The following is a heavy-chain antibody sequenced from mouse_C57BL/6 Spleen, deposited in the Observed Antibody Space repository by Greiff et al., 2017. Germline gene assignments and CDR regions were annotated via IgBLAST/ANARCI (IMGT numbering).Heavy chain of an antibody. J-gene: IGHJ2*01. CDR3: ARPYYCSSYVFDY. CDR1: GYTFTSYW. Sequence: VQLQQPGAELVKPGASVKMSCKASGYTFTSYWITWVKQRPGQGLAWIGDLSPGRGRTNYNEKFKSKATLTVDTSSSTAYMQLSSLTSEDSAVYYCARPYYCSSYVFDYWGQGTTLTVSS. CDR2: LSPGRGRT. D-gene: IGHD1-1*01. V-gene: IGHV1-55*01.